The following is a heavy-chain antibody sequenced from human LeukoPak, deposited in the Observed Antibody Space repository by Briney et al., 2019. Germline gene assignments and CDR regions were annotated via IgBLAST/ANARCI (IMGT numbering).Heavy chain of an antibody. V-gene: IGHV4-59*01. Sequence: SETLSLTCNVSGGSISGYHWSWIRQPPGKGLEWLGYIYYSGSSNYNPSLKSRVTMSADTSKNQFSLKLSSVTAADTAVYYCARHSGGWPQDYYYYGMDVWGQGTTVTVSS. J-gene: IGHJ6*02. CDR3: ARHSGGWPQDYYYYGMDV. D-gene: IGHD5-24*01. CDR1: GGSISGYH. CDR2: IYYSGSS.